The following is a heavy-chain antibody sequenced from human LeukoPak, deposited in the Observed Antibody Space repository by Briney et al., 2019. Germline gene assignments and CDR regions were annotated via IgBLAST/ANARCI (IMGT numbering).Heavy chain of an antibody. Sequence: GGSLRLSCAASGFTFSSYWMHWVRQAPGKGLVWVSRINSDGSSTSYADSVKGRLTISRDNAKNTLYLQMNSLRAEDTAVYYCARWLTGPRWDAFDIWGQGTMVTVSS. D-gene: IGHD1-14*01. CDR3: ARWLTGPRWDAFDI. CDR2: INSDGSST. V-gene: IGHV3-74*01. J-gene: IGHJ3*02. CDR1: GFTFSSYW.